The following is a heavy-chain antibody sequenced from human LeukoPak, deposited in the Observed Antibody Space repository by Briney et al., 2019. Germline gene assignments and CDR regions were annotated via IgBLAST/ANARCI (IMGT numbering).Heavy chain of an antibody. CDR3: AREGDFWSGYFDY. CDR2: INHSGST. CDR1: GGSFSGYY. D-gene: IGHD3-3*01. Sequence: PSETLSLTCAVYGGSFSGYYWSWIRQPPGKGLEWIGEINHSGSTNYNPSLKSRVTISVDTSKNQFSLKLSSVTAADTAVYYCAREGDFWSGYFDYWGQGTLVTVSS. J-gene: IGHJ4*02. V-gene: IGHV4-34*01.